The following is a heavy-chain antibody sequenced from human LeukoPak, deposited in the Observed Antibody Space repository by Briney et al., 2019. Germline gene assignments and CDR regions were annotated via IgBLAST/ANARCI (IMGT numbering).Heavy chain of an antibody. CDR3: ARAPSSVHLDFDY. D-gene: IGHD3-22*01. V-gene: IGHV4-39*07. CDR2: IYYSGST. CDR1: GGSISSSSYY. J-gene: IGHJ4*02. Sequence: PSETLSLTCTVSGGSISSSSYYWGWIRQPPGKGLEWIGSIYYSGSTYYNPSLKSRVTISVDTSKNQFSLKLSSVTAADTAVYYCARAPSSVHLDFDYWGQGTLVTVSS.